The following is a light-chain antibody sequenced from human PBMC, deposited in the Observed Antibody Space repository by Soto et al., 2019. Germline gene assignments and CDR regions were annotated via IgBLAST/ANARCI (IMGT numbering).Light chain of an antibody. CDR2: DAS. CDR3: QQRSNFPLT. CDR1: QSVSIY. V-gene: IGKV3-11*01. J-gene: IGKJ4*01. Sequence: IVLTQSPATLSLSPGERATLSCRASQSVSIYLAWYQQKPGQAPRLLIYDASNRATGIPARFSGSGSGTYFTLTISRLEPEDFAVYYCQQRSNFPLTFGGGTKVEIK.